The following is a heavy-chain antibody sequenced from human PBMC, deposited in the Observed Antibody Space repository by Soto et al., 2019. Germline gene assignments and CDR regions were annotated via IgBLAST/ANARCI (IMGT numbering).Heavy chain of an antibody. CDR1: GFTFSSYG. V-gene: IGHV3-30*18. CDR3: AKGFGSGYYYRSDYYYGMDV. CDR2: ISYDGSNK. D-gene: IGHD3-22*01. J-gene: IGHJ6*01. Sequence: QVQLVESGGGVVQPGRSLRLSCAASGFTFSSYGMHWVRQAPGKGLEWVAVISYDGSNKYYADSVKGRFTISRDNSKNTLYLQMNSLRAEDTAVYYCAKGFGSGYYYRSDYYYGMDVW.